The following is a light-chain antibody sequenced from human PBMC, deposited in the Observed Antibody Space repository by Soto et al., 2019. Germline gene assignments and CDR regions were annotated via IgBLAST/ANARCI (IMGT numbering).Light chain of an antibody. CDR2: DAS. Sequence: EVVLTQSPATLSLSTGERASLSCRASQSVSSFLAWYQQKPGQAPRLLIYDASNRATGIPARFSGSGSGTDFTLTISRLEPEDFAVYYCQQYGSSPQTFGQGTKVDI. CDR1: QSVSSF. CDR3: QQYGSSPQT. V-gene: IGKV3-20*01. J-gene: IGKJ1*01.